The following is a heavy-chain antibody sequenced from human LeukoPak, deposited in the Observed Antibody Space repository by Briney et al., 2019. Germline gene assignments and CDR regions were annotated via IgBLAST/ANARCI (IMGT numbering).Heavy chain of an antibody. CDR3: AREGSGSFDY. CDR2: INHSGST. V-gene: IGHV4-34*01. J-gene: IGHJ4*02. D-gene: IGHD1-26*01. CDR1: GGSFSGYY. Sequence: SETLSLTCAVCGGSFSGYYWSWIRQPPGKGLEWIGEINHSGSTNYNPSLKSRATISVDTSKNQFSLKLSSVTAADTAVYHCAREGSGSFDYWGQGTLVTVSS.